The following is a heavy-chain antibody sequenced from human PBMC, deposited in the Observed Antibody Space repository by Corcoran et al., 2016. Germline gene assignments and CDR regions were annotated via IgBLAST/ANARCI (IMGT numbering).Heavy chain of an antibody. V-gene: IGHV4-31*03. CDR1: GGSISSGGYY. CDR2: IYYSGST. CDR3: ARDRQAAPCMDV. D-gene: IGHD6-6*01. Sequence: QVQLQESGPGLVKPSQTLSLTCTVSGGSISSGGYYWRWIRQHPAKVLEWIGYIYYSGSTYYNPSLKSRVTISVDTAKNQFSLKLSSVTAADTAVYYGARDRQAAPCMDVWGQGTTVTVSS. J-gene: IGHJ6*02.